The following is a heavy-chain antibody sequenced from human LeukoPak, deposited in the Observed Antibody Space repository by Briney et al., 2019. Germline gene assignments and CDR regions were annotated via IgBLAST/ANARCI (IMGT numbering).Heavy chain of an antibody. CDR2: IRYDGSNK. CDR1: GFTFSSYG. CDR3: AKDTKAITIFGVVAFDI. V-gene: IGHV3-30*02. Sequence: GGPLRLSCAASGFTFSSYGRHWVRQAPGKGLEWVAFIRYDGSNKYYADSVKGRFTISRDNSKNTLYLQMNSLRAEDTAVYYCAKDTKAITIFGVVAFDIWGQGTMVTVSS. J-gene: IGHJ3*02. D-gene: IGHD3-3*01.